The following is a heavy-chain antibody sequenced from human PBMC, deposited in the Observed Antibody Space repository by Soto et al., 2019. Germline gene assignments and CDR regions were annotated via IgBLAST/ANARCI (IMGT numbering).Heavy chain of an antibody. Sequence: SVKVSCKASGGTFSSYAISWVRQAPGQGLEWMGGIIPIFGTANYAQKFQGRVTITADESTSTAYMELSRLRSEDTAVYYCARSIGVGYYYYGMDVWGQGTTVTVSS. CDR2: IIPIFGTA. V-gene: IGHV1-69*13. CDR3: ARSIGVGYYYYGMDV. J-gene: IGHJ6*02. D-gene: IGHD3-10*01. CDR1: GGTFSSYA.